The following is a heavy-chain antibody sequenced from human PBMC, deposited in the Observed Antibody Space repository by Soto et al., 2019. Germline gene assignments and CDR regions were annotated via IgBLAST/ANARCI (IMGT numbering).Heavy chain of an antibody. CDR2: ISRSSSTI. J-gene: IGHJ6*02. CDR3: ARDPPNFYYYGMDV. Sequence: GGSLRLSCAASGFTLSSYSMTWVRQAPGKGLEWLSYISRSSSTINYADSVKGRFTISRDSAKNSVYLELNSLRDEDTAVYYCARDPPNFYYYGMDVWGQGTTVTV. CDR1: GFTLSSYS. V-gene: IGHV3-48*02.